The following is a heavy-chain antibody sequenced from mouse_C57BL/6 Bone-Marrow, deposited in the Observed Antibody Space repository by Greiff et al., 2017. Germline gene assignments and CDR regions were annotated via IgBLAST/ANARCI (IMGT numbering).Heavy chain of an antibody. D-gene: IGHD1-1*01. J-gene: IGHJ2*01. Sequence: EVKLVESGGDLVKPGGSLKLSCAASGFTFSSYGMSWVRQTPDKRLEWVATISSGGSYTYYPDSVKGRFTISSDNAKNTLYLQMSSLKSEDTAMYYCARLCYYGSSYFDYWGQGTTLTVSS. CDR1: GFTFSSYG. V-gene: IGHV5-6*02. CDR2: ISSGGSYT. CDR3: ARLCYYGSSYFDY.